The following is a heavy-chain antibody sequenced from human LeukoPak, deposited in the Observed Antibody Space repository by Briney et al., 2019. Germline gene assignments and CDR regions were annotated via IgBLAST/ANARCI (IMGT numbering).Heavy chain of an antibody. CDR3: ARVACSGGSCYGGYYYYYYMDV. J-gene: IGHJ6*03. CDR2: IIPIFGTA. D-gene: IGHD2-15*01. V-gene: IGHV1-69*05. CDR1: GGTFSSYA. Sequence: SVKVSCKASGGTFSSYAISWVRQAPGQGLEWMGGIIPIFGTANYAQKFQGRVTITTDESTSTAYMELSSLRSEDTAVYYCARVACSGGSCYGGYYYYYYMDVWGKGTTVTVSS.